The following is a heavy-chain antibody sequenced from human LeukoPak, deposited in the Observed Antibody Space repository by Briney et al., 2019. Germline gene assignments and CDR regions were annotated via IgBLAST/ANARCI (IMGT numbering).Heavy chain of an antibody. CDR3: ARDTAMVMKSTYYFDY. D-gene: IGHD5-18*01. Sequence: SVKVSCKASGGTFGSYAISWVRQAPGQGLEWMGEIIPIFGTANYAQKFQGRVTITADESTSTACMELSSLRSEETAVYYCARDTAMVMKSTYYFDYWGQGTLVTVSS. V-gene: IGHV1-69*13. J-gene: IGHJ4*02. CDR1: GGTFGSYA. CDR2: IIPIFGTA.